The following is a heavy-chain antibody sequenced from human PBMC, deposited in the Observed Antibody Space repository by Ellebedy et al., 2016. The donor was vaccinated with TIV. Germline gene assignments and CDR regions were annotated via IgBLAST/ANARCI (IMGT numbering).Heavy chain of an antibody. CDR1: GGSISSYY. CDR2: IYYSGST. J-gene: IGHJ6*02. D-gene: IGHD5-18*01. CDR3: ARGVYPAMSYGMDV. Sequence: MPSETLSLTCTVSGGSISSYYWSWIRQPPGKGLEWIGYIYYSGSTNYNPSLKSRVTISVDTSKSQFSLKLSSVTAADTAVYYCARGVYPAMSYGMDVWGQGTTVTVSS. V-gene: IGHV4-59*01.